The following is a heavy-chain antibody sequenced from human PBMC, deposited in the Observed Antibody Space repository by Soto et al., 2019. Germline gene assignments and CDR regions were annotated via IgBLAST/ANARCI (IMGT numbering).Heavy chain of an antibody. J-gene: IGHJ4*02. CDR1: GRSISSSSYY. CDR3: ARRATVTNFDY. Sequence: SDTLSLTCTVSGRSISSSSYYWGWIRQPPGKGLEWIGSIYYSGSTYYNPSLKSRVTISVDTSKNQFSLKLSSVTAADTAVYYCARRATVTNFDYWGQGTLVTVS. D-gene: IGHD4-17*01. CDR2: IYYSGST. V-gene: IGHV4-39*01.